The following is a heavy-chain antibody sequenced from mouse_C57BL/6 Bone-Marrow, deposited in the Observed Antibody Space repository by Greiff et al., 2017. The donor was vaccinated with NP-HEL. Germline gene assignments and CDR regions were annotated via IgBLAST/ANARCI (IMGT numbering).Heavy chain of an antibody. CDR1: GFTFSDYG. Sequence: EVKLVESGGGLVKPGGSLKLSCAASGFTFSDYGMHWVRQAPEKGLEWVAYISSGSSTIYYADTVKGRFTISRDNAKNTLFLQMTSLRSEDTAMYYCARLQLRYFDVWGTGTTVTVSS. CDR2: ISSGSSTI. CDR3: ARLQLRYFDV. J-gene: IGHJ1*03. D-gene: IGHD6-1*01. V-gene: IGHV5-17*01.